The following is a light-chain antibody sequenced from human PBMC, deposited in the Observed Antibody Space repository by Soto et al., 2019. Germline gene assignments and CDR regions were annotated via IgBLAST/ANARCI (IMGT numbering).Light chain of an antibody. CDR3: QQYGSSPT. V-gene: IGKV3-20*01. J-gene: IGKJ1*01. CDR2: GAS. Sequence: EIVLTQSTGTLSLSPGERATLSCRASQSVSSSYLAWYQQKPGQAPRLLIYGASSRATGIPDRFSGSGSGTDFTHTISRLEPEDFAVYYCQQYGSSPTFGQGTKVEIK. CDR1: QSVSSSY.